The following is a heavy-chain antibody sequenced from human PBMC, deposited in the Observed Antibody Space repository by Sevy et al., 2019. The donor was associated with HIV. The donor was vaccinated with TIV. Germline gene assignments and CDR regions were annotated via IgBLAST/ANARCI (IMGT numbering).Heavy chain of an antibody. CDR1: GGSISSSSYY. D-gene: IGHD3-3*01. CDR3: AIRFLEWLQSYWYFDL. J-gene: IGHJ2*01. Sequence: SETLSLTCTVSGGSISSSSYYWGWIRQPPGKGLEWIGSIYYSGSTYYNPSLKSRVTISVDTSKNQFSLKLSSVTAADTAVYYCAIRFLEWLQSYWYFDLWGRGTLVTVSS. V-gene: IGHV4-39*01. CDR2: IYYSGST.